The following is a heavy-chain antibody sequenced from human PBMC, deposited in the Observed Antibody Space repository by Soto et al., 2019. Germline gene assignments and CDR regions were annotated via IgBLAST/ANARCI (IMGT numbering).Heavy chain of an antibody. D-gene: IGHD6-19*01. CDR2: IIPIFGTA. CDR3: ARGIAVAVQIYSCCMDV. J-gene: IGHJ6*02. Sequence: GASVKVSCKASGGTFSSYAISWVRQAPGQGLEWMGGIIPIFGTANYAQKFQGRVTITADESTSTAYMELSSLRSEDTAVYYCARGIAVAVQIYSCCMDVCGQGPTVTV. V-gene: IGHV1-69*13. CDR1: GGTFSSYA.